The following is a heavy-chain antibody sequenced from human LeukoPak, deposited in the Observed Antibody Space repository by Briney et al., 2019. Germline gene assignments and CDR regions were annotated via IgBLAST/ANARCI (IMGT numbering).Heavy chain of an antibody. CDR1: GYTFTNYW. Sequence: GAPVKVSCKASGYTFTNYWIHWVRQAPGQGLEWMGIINPRADTTNYAQKFQGRVTITADKSTSTAYMELSSLRSEDTAVYYCARDKGSTGYDSSGYPLGYWGQGTLVTVSS. CDR3: ARDKGSTGYDSSGYPLGY. V-gene: IGHV1-46*01. CDR2: INPRADTT. J-gene: IGHJ4*02. D-gene: IGHD3-22*01.